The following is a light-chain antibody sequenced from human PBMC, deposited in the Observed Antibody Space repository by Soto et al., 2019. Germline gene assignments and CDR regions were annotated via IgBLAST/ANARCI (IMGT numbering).Light chain of an antibody. CDR3: QQSRT. Sequence: DIQMTQSPSTLSASVGDRVTITCRASQSISGWLAWYQQKPGKAPNLLISKTSSLESGVPSWFSGSGSGTEFTLTISSLQPDDFATYYCQQSRTFGQGTKVEIK. CDR2: KTS. J-gene: IGKJ1*01. V-gene: IGKV1-5*03. CDR1: QSISGW.